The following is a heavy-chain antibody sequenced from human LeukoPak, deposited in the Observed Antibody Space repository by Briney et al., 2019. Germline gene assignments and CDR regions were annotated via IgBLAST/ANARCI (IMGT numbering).Heavy chain of an antibody. CDR1: GGTFSSYA. D-gene: IGHD3-22*01. CDR2: IIPIFGTA. J-gene: IGHJ2*01. Sequence: ASVKVSCKASGGTFSSYAISWVRQAPGQGLEWMGGIIPIFGTANYAQKFQGRVTITTDESTSTAYMELSSLRSEDTAVYYCARVYDSSGYNPQPYWYFDLWGRGTLVTVSS. V-gene: IGHV1-69*05. CDR3: ARVYDSSGYNPQPYWYFDL.